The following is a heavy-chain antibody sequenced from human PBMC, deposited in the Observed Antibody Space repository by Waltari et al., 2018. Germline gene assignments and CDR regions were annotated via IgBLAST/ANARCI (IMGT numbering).Heavy chain of an antibody. CDR2: IWYDGNNK. CDR1: GFTFSSLG. CDR3: ARGLLMNPVLIDF. J-gene: IGHJ4*02. V-gene: IGHV3-33*01. D-gene: IGHD3-16*01. Sequence: QVQLVESGGDVVQPGRSLRLSCAASGFTFSSLGMHWVRQAPGKWLEWVTVIWYDGNNKYYADSVKGRFTISRDNSKSTLYLQMDSLTAEDTAVYYCARGLLMNPVLIDFWGQGTLVTVSS.